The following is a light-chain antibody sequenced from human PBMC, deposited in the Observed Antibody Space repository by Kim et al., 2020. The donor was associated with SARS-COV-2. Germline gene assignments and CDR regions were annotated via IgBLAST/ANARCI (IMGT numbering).Light chain of an antibody. CDR2: GND. Sequence: ELTQPPSASGTPGQRVTISCSGSSSNIGSNTVNWYQQVPETAPRLLIFGNDERPSGVPDRFSGSKSGTSASLAISGLQSEDEADYYCASWDDRLNGYVFGTGTKVTVL. J-gene: IGLJ1*01. V-gene: IGLV1-44*01. CDR3: ASWDDRLNGYV. CDR1: SSNIGSNT.